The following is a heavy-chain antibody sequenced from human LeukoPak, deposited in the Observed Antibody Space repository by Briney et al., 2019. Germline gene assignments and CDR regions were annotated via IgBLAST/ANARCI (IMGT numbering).Heavy chain of an antibody. V-gene: IGHV1-69*05. CDR2: IIPIFGTA. CDR3: ARRSGSGSLIAYMDV. CDR1: GYTFTGYY. D-gene: IGHD3-10*01. J-gene: IGHJ6*03. Sequence: GASVKVSCKASGYTFTGYYMHWVRRAPGQGLEWMGGIIPIFGTANYAQKFQGRVTITTDESTSTAYMELSSLRSEDTAVYYCARRSGSGSLIAYMDVWGKGTTVTVSS.